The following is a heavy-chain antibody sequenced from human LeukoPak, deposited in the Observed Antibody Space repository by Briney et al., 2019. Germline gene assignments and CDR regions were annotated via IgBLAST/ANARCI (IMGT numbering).Heavy chain of an antibody. V-gene: IGHV3-53*01. CDR1: GFTVSINY. CDR3: ARGLKYSTGWYYFDY. CDR2: IYSGGST. J-gene: IGHJ4*02. Sequence: GGSLRLSCAASGFTVSINYMSWVRQAPGKGLEWVSVIYSGGSTYYGDSVKGRFTISRDNSKNTLYLQMNSLRAEDTAVYYCARGLKYSTGWYYFDYWGQGTLVTVSS. D-gene: IGHD6-19*01.